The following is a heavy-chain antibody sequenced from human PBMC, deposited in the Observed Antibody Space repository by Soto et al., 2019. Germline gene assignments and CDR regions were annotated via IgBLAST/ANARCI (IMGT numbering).Heavy chain of an antibody. V-gene: IGHV4-30-2*01. CDR3: ARLSSYGDYAH. CDR1: GGSISSGGYS. Sequence: SETLSLTCAVSGGSISSGGYSWSWIRQPPGKGLEWIGYIYHSGSTYYNPSLKSRVTISVDRSKNQFSLKLSSVTAADTAVYYCARLSSYGDYAHWGQGTLVTVSS. D-gene: IGHD4-17*01. CDR2: IYHSGST. J-gene: IGHJ4*02.